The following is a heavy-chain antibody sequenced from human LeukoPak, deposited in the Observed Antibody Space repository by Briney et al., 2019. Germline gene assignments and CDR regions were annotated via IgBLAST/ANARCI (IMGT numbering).Heavy chain of an antibody. J-gene: IGHJ5*02. CDR1: GGTFSSYA. V-gene: IGHV1-69*13. CDR3: AREDYGDYEAQP. CDR2: IIPIFGTA. D-gene: IGHD4-17*01. Sequence: GASVTVSCKASGGTFSSYAISWVRQAPGQGLEWMGGIIPIFGTANYAQKFQGRVTITADESTITAYMELSSLSSEDTAVYYCAREDYGDYEAQPWGQGTLVTVSS.